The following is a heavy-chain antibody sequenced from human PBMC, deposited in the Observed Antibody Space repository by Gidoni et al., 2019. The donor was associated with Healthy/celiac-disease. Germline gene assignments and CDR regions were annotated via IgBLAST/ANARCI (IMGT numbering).Heavy chain of an antibody. Sequence: QVQLVESGGGVVQPARSLRLYCGASGFTFTRDAMHWVRLAPGKGLEWVAVISYDGSNKYYADSVKGRFTISRDNSKNTLYLQMNSLRAEDTAVYYCARGAVDSNYLYYYYMDVWGKGTTVTVSS. CDR1: GFTFTRDA. V-gene: IGHV3-30-3*01. CDR3: ARGAVDSNYLYYYYMDV. J-gene: IGHJ6*03. D-gene: IGHD4-4*01. CDR2: ISYDGSNK.